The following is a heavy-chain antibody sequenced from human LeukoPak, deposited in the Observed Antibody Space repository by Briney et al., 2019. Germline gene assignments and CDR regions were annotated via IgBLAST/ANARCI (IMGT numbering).Heavy chain of an antibody. CDR3: ARDTSLLGWFDP. D-gene: IGHD2-21*01. V-gene: IGHV1-2*02. CDR2: INPNSGGT. CDR1: GYTFTDHY. J-gene: IGHJ5*02. Sequence: ASVKVSCKASGYTFTDHYMQWLRQAPGQGLEWMGWINPNSGGTVLAQKFQDRITMTRDTSISTVYMELSRLSLDDTAVYYCARDTSLLGWFDPWGQGTLVTVSS.